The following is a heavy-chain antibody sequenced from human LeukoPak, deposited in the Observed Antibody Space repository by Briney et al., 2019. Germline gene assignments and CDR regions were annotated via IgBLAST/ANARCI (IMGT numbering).Heavy chain of an antibody. CDR3: ARGAGRWLQENWFDP. CDR2: INWNGGST. D-gene: IGHD5-24*01. CDR1: GFTFDDYG. J-gene: IGHJ5*02. Sequence: PGGSLRLSCAASGFTFDDYGMSWVRQAPGKGLEWVSGINWNGGSTGYADSVKGRFTISRDNAKNSLYLQMNSLRAEDTALYYCARGAGRWLQENWFDPWGQGTLVTVSP. V-gene: IGHV3-20*04.